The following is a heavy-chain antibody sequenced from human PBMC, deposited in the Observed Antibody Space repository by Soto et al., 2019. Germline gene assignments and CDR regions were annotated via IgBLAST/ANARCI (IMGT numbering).Heavy chain of an antibody. Sequence: VQLVESGGGLVKPGGSLRLSCAASGFTFSDYYMSWIRQAPGKGLEWVSYISSSSTYTNYADPVKGRFTISRDNAKNSLYLQMNSLRVEDTAVYYCARRLSGLYGMDVWGQGTTVTVSS. CDR3: ARRLSGLYGMDV. CDR1: GFTFSDYY. D-gene: IGHD5-12*01. J-gene: IGHJ6*02. CDR2: ISSSSTYT. V-gene: IGHV3-11*05.